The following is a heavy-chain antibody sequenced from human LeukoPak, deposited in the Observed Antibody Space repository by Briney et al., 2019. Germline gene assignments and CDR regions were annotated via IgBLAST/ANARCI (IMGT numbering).Heavy chain of an antibody. CDR2: ISAYNGNT. J-gene: IGHJ6*02. Sequence: ASVKVSCRASGYTFTSYGISWVRQAPGQGLEWMGWISAYNGNTNYAQKLQGRVTMTTETSTSTAYMELRSLRSDDTAVYYCAKIPDYYSGMDVWGQGTTVTVSS. CDR1: GYTFTSYG. V-gene: IGHV1-18*01. CDR3: AKIPDYYSGMDV. D-gene: IGHD1-14*01.